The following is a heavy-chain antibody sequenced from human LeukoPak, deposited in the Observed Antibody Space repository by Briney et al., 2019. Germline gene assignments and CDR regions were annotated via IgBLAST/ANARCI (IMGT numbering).Heavy chain of an antibody. J-gene: IGHJ4*02. CDR3: ADGIRYFDWLFYYFDY. V-gene: IGHV4-34*01. CDR1: GGSFSGYY. Sequence: SEILSLTCAVDGGSFSGYYWSWIRQHPGKGLEWIGEINHSGSTNYNPSLKSRVTISVDTSKNQFSLKLSSVTAADTSFFQAADGIRYFDWLFYYFDYWGQGTLVTVSS. CDR2: INHSGST. D-gene: IGHD3-9*01.